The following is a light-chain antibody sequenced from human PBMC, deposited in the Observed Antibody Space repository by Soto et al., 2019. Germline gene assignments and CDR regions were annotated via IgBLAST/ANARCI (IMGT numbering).Light chain of an antibody. V-gene: IGKV3-20*01. J-gene: IGKJ4*01. Sequence: EIVLTQSPGTLSLSPGERATLSCRASQSVSSSYLAWYQQKPGQAPRLLIYGASSRATGIPDGFSGRGAGTDFTLTISRLEPEDFAVYYCQQYGSSPPLTFGGGTKVDIK. CDR2: GAS. CDR3: QQYGSSPPLT. CDR1: QSVSSSY.